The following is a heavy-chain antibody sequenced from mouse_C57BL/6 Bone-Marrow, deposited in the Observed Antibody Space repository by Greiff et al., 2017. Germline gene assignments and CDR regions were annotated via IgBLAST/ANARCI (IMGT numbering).Heavy chain of an antibody. CDR2: FYPGSGSI. CDR3: ARHEEGSLWSLNAMDY. V-gene: IGHV1-62-2*01. D-gene: IGHD1-1*02. CDR1: GYTFTEYT. J-gene: IGHJ4*01. Sequence: VKLVESGAELVKPGASVKLSCKASGYTFTEYTIHWVKQRSGQGLEWIGWFYPGSGSIKYNEKFKDKATLTADTSSSTVYMELSRLTSEDSAVYFCARHEEGSLWSLNAMDYWGQGTSVTVSS.